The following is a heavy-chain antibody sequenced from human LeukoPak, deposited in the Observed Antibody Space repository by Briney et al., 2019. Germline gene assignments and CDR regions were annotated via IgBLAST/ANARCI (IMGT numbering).Heavy chain of an antibody. CDR3: ARDTLKRDGYTHDMLYYFDY. CDR2: ISAYNGNT. D-gene: IGHD5-24*01. CDR1: GYTFTSYG. J-gene: IGHJ4*02. Sequence: ASVKVSCKASGYTFTSYGISWVRQAPGQGLEWMGWISAYNGNTNYAQKFQGRVTMTRDTSTSTVYMELSSLRSEDTAVYYCARDTLKRDGYTHDMLYYFDYWGQGTLVTVSS. V-gene: IGHV1-18*01.